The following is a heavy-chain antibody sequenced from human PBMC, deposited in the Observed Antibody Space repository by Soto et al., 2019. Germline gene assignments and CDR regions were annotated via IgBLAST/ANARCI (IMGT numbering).Heavy chain of an antibody. CDR2: MKEDGSKK. CDR3: AKLGSGYYTGLYFDY. D-gene: IGHD3-3*01. CDR1: GFTFGDYW. V-gene: IGHV3-7*03. Sequence: EVQLVESGGALVQRGGSLRLSCAASGFTFGDYWMSWVRQAPGKGLEWVANMKEDGSKKYYVDSVKGRFTVSRDNAKKSLYLQMNSLRAEDTAVYYCAKLGSGYYTGLYFDYWGQGILVTVSS. J-gene: IGHJ4*02.